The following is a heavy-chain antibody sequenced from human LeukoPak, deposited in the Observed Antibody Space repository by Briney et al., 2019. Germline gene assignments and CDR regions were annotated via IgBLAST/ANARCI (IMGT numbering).Heavy chain of an antibody. Sequence: GGSLRLSCEASGFTFSSSWMNWVRQAPGKGLEWVANINPDGGEKRYVGSVKGRFTISRDNARNSLYLQMNSLRAEDTAVYYCASWINNDNYWGQGTLVTVSS. J-gene: IGHJ4*02. CDR3: ASWINNDNY. CDR2: INPDGGEK. V-gene: IGHV3-7*01. D-gene: IGHD1-1*01. CDR1: GFTFSSSW.